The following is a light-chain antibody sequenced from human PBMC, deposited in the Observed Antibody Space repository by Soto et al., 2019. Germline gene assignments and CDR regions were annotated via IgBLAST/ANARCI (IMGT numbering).Light chain of an antibody. J-gene: IGLJ2*01. CDR2: DVT. CDR1: ISDVAGYNY. Sequence: QSVLTQPRSVSGSPGQSVTISCTGTISDVAGYNYVSWYQHHPGKAPKLLISDVTKRPSWVPDRFSGFKSGSTASLTNSELQDEDEADYYCSSYAGRNNLVFGRGTKPTVL. V-gene: IGLV2-11*01. CDR3: SSYAGRNNLV.